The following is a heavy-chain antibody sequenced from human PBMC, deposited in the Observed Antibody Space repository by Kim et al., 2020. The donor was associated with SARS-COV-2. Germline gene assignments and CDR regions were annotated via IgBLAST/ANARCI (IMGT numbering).Heavy chain of an antibody. D-gene: IGHD6-19*01. CDR2: ISYDGSKK. CDR1: GFTFSGYG. Sequence: GGSLRLSCVASGFTFSGYGMHWVRLAPGKGLDWVAVISYDGSKKYYADSVKGRFTISRDNSKNTVDLQMNSLTAEDTAVYYCAKGSVAVAIDYWGQGTLV. J-gene: IGHJ4*02. CDR3: AKGSVAVAIDY. V-gene: IGHV3-30*18.